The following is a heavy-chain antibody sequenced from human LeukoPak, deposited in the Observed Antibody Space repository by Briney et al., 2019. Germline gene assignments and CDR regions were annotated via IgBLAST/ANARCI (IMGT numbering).Heavy chain of an antibody. J-gene: IGHJ6*02. D-gene: IGHD6-19*01. CDR3: GRPTKYWLVRGNGVDV. Sequence: GGSLRLSCAASGFTFTSYAMTWVRQAPGKGLEWVSSIDAGGGDTYHTDSVKGRFTISRDNSMTTLYLHMNSLRADDTAVYYCGRPTKYWLVRGNGVDVWGQGTTVTVSS. CDR2: IDAGGGDT. CDR1: GFTFTSYA. V-gene: IGHV3-23*01.